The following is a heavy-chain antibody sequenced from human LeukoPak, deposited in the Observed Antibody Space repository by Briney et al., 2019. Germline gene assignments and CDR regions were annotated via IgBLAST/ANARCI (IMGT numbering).Heavy chain of an antibody. CDR2: INHSGST. Sequence: PSETLSLTCAVYGGSFSGYYWSWIRQPPGKGLEWIGEINHSGSTNYNPSLKSRVTISVDTSKNQFSLTLSSVTAADTAVYYCARGRRRWELRGNWFDPGGQGTLVTVSS. CDR1: GGSFSGYY. J-gene: IGHJ5*02. CDR3: ARGRRRWELRGNWFDP. D-gene: IGHD1-26*01. V-gene: IGHV4-34*01.